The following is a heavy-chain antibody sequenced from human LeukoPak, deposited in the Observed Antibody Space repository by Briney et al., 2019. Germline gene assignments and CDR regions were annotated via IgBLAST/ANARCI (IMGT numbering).Heavy chain of an antibody. CDR1: GDSITSRNW. CDR3: ARGMWFDTLFSAFDV. V-gene: IGHV4-4*02. J-gene: IGHJ3*01. Sequence: SATLSLTCSVSGDSITSRNWWTWVRQTPEKGLGWIGEIYHTGSTNYNPSVEGRVTISIDKSKNQFSLMLNSVTAADTALYYCARGMWFDTLFSAFDVWGQGTMVSVSS. CDR2: IYHTGST. D-gene: IGHD3-10*01.